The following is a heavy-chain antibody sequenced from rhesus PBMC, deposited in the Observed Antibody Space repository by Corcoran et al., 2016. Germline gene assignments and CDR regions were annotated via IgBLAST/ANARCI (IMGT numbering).Heavy chain of an antibody. D-gene: IGHD4-23*01. CDR2: IYWDEDK. CDR1: GFSLSTSGMG. V-gene: IGHV2-1*01. J-gene: IGHJ4*01. CDR3: ARIGSSNYGTFDY. Sequence: QVTLKESGPALVKPTQTLTLTCTFSGFSLSTSGMGGGWSRQPQGTTLEWLAHIYWDEDKGYSTSLRSTLTISKDTSKNQVVLPMTNMDPVDTATYYCARIGSSNYGTFDYWGQGVLVTVSS.